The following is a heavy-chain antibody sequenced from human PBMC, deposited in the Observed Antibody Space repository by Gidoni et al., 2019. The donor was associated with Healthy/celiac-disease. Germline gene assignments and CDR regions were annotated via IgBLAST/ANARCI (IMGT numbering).Heavy chain of an antibody. CDR2: IYYSGST. CDR3: ARQGSSSSLVDY. Sequence: QLQLQESGPGLVKPSETLSLTCTVSGGSISSSSYYWGWIRQPPGKGLEWIGSIYYSGSTYYNPSLKSRVTISVDTSKNQFSLKLSSVTAADTAVYYCARQGSSSSLVDYWGQGTLVTVSS. D-gene: IGHD6-6*01. V-gene: IGHV4-39*01. CDR1: GGSISSSSYY. J-gene: IGHJ4*02.